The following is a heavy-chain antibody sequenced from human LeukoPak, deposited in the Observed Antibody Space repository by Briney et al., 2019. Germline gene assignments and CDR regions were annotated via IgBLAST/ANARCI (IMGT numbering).Heavy chain of an antibody. J-gene: IGHJ4*02. CDR3: TRAQRRGYSGYDLGY. V-gene: IGHV3-49*04. Sequence: GGSLRLSCTASGFTFGDYAMSWVRQAPGKGLEWVGFIRSKAYGGTTEYAASVKGRFTISRDDSKSITYLQMNSLKTEDTAVYYCTRAQRRGYSGYDLGYWDQGTLVTVSS. CDR1: GFTFGDYA. CDR2: IRSKAYGGTT. D-gene: IGHD5-12*01.